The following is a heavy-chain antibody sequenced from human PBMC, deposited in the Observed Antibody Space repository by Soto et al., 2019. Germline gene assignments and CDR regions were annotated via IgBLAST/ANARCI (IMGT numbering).Heavy chain of an antibody. CDR1: CGSIISYY. CDR3: AREVRSNTGWYWDY. J-gene: IGHJ4*02. D-gene: IGHD6-19*01. V-gene: IGHV4-59*01. Sequence: QVQLQESGPGLVKPSETLSLTCTVSCGSIISYYWSWIRQSPEKGLEWIGYIHHSGSTLYNPSLNNRATVSLDRSNNQFSLKLTSVTAADTALYYCAREVRSNTGWYWDYWGQGTLVTVSS. CDR2: IHHSGST.